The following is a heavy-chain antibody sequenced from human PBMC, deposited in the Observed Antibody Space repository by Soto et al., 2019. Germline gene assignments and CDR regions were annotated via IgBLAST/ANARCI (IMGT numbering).Heavy chain of an antibody. CDR1: GGSISSGGYS. CDR3: ARAIVVVTANYNWFDP. CDR2: IYHSGST. D-gene: IGHD2-21*02. Sequence: PSETLSLTCAVSGGSISSGGYSWSWIRQPPGKGLEWIGYIYHSGSTYYNPSLKSRVTISVDRSKNQFSLKLSSVTAADTAVYYCARAIVVVTANYNWFDPWGQGTLVTVSS. V-gene: IGHV4-30-2*01. J-gene: IGHJ5*02.